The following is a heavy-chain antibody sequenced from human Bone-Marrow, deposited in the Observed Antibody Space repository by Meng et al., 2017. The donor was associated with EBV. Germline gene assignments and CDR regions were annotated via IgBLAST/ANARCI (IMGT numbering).Heavy chain of an antibody. CDR1: GDSISSFYY. J-gene: IGHJ5*02. Sequence: QLQLRESGPGQVKPSETLFPTCTVFGDSISSFYYWGWIRQPPGRGLEWIGSVHYTGSTYYSPSLKSRVTVSVDTSKNQFSLRLTSVTAADTAVYYCARPFPSWQSPRLDPFGAWGQGTLVTVSS. CDR3: ARPFPSWQSPRLDPFGA. V-gene: IGHV4-39*01. D-gene: IGHD6-19*01. CDR2: VHYTGST.